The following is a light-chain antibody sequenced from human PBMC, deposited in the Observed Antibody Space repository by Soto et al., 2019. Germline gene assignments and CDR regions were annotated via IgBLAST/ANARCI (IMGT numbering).Light chain of an antibody. CDR3: QQYNSWPPGYT. CDR1: QSINNN. V-gene: IGKV3-15*01. Sequence: EIVMTQSPATLSVSPGERATLSCRASQSINNNLAWYQQKPGQAPRLLIHATSTRATGTPARFSGSGSGTDFTLTISGLQSEDFAVYYCQQYNSWPPGYTFGQGTKLEIK. J-gene: IGKJ2*01. CDR2: ATS.